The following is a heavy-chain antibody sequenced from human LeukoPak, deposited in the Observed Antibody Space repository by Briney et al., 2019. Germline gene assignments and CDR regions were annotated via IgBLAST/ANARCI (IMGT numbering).Heavy chain of an antibody. CDR2: IYPGDSDT. CDR3: ARGDYDILTGYYLYFDY. D-gene: IGHD3-9*01. V-gene: IGHV5-51*01. Sequence: GESLKISCKGSGYRFTSYWIGGVRQMPGKGLEWMGIIYPGDSDTRYSPSFQGQVTISADKSISTAYLQWSSLKASDTAMYYCARGDYDILTGYYLYFDYWGQGTLVTVSS. J-gene: IGHJ4*02. CDR1: GYRFTSYW.